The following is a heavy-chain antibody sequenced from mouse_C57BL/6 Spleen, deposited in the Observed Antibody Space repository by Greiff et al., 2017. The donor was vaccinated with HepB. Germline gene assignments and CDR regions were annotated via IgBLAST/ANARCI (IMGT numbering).Heavy chain of an antibody. CDR2: ISSGGSYT. CDR3: ARHGITTAPFYYFDY. D-gene: IGHD1-2*01. CDR1: GFTFSSYG. V-gene: IGHV5-6*01. Sequence: EVHLVESGGDLVKPGGSLKLSCAASGFTFSSYGMSWVRQTPDKRLEWVATISSGGSYTYYPDSVTGRFTISRDNAKNTLYLQMSSLKSEDTAMYYCARHGITTAPFYYFDYWGQGTTLTVSS. J-gene: IGHJ2*01.